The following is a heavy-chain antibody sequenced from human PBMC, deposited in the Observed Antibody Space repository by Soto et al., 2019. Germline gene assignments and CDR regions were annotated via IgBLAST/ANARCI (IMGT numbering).Heavy chain of an antibody. CDR2: IYHSGST. J-gene: IGHJ4*02. CDR3: ARDRVMLTFGGASEEWGIDS. CDR1: GGSISSGGYS. D-gene: IGHD3-16*01. V-gene: IGHV4-30-2*01. Sequence: SETLSLTCAVSGGSISSGGYSWSWIRQPPGKGLEWIGYIYHSGSTYYNPSLKSRVTISVDRSKNQFSLKLSSVTAADTAVYYCARDRVMLTFGGASEEWGIDSWGQGTLVTVSS.